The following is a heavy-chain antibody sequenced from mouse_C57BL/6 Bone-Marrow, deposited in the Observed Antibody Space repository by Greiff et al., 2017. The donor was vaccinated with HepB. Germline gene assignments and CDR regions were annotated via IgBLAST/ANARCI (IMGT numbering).Heavy chain of an antibody. D-gene: IGHD2-4*01. CDR2: IWWDDAK. CDR3: DRRGRDYDAAWFAY. V-gene: IGHV8-8*01. J-gene: IGHJ3*01. Sequence: QVTLKVSGPGILQPSQTLSLTCSFSGFSLSTFGMGVGWIRQPSGKGLEWLAHIWWDDAKYYNPALKSRITISKDTSKNQIVLKIANVDTADTATDYCDRRGRDYDAAWFAYWGQGTLVTVSA. CDR1: GFSLSTFGMG.